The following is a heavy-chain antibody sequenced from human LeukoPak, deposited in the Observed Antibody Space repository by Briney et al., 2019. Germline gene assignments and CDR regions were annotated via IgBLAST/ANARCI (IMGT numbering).Heavy chain of an antibody. CDR2: ISGSGSTK. Sequence: QPGGSLRLSCAASGFTFSSYEMNWVRQAPGEGLEWVSYISGSGSTKYYTDSVKGRFTISRENAKNSLDLQMNSLRAEDTAVYYCARLQGYNFDYWGQGTLVTVPS. V-gene: IGHV3-48*03. J-gene: IGHJ4*02. D-gene: IGHD5-24*01. CDR1: GFTFSSYE. CDR3: ARLQGYNFDY.